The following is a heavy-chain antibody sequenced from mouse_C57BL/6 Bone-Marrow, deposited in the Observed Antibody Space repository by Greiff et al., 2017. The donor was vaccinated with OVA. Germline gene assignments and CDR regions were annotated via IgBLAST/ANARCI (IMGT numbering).Heavy chain of an antibody. CDR2: IDPDTGGT. CDR1: GYTFTDYA. D-gene: IGHD1-1*01. J-gene: IGHJ1*03. V-gene: IGHV1-15*01. Sequence: VQLQQSGAELVRPGASVTLSCKASGYTFTDYAMHWVKQTPVHGLAWIGAIDPDTGGTAYHQQFQGKAILTADKSSRTAYMELRSLTSEDSAVDYCTRGGYYYGSVGYFDGWGTGTTGTVSS. CDR3: TRGGYYYGSVGYFDG.